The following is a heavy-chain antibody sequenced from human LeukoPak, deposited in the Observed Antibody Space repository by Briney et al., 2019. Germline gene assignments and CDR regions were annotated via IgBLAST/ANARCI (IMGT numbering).Heavy chain of an antibody. CDR1: GFTFSSYS. Sequence: GGSPRLSCAASGFTFSSYSMNWVRQAPGKGLEWVSSISSSSSYIYYADSVKGRFTISRDNAKNSLYLQMNSLRAEDTAVYYCAREGKYCSSTSCYATGWFDPWGQGTLVTVSP. J-gene: IGHJ5*02. D-gene: IGHD2-2*01. CDR2: ISSSSSYI. CDR3: AREGKYCSSTSCYATGWFDP. V-gene: IGHV3-21*01.